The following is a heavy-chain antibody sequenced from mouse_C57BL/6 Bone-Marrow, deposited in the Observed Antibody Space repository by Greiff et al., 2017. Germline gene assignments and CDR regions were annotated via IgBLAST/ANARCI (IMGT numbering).Heavy chain of an antibody. V-gene: IGHV14-2*01. CDR3: ARSGLRCYFDY. CDR2: IDPEGGAT. CDR1: GFTLTGYY. Sequence: VQLQQSGAELVKPGASVKLSCTASGFTLTGYYMHWVQQRPGQGLEWIGMIDPEGGATKYAPKFQGKATMTADKSSNPAYLQLSSLTSEDTAVYYCARSGLRCYFDYWGQGTTLTVSS. D-gene: IGHD1-1*01. J-gene: IGHJ2*01.